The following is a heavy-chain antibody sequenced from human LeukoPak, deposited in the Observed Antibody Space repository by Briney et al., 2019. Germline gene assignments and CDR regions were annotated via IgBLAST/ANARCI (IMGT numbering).Heavy chain of an antibody. CDR1: GYTITGYY. V-gene: IGHV1-2*06. J-gene: IGHJ4*02. Sequence: GASVKVSCKASGYTITGYYMHWVRQAPGQGLEWMGRINPNSGGTNSAQKFQGRITMTRDTSINTAYMELSRLRSDDTAVYYCARYRGDDTVSYFDSWGQGTLVTVSS. CDR3: ARYRGDDTVSYFDS. D-gene: IGHD3-22*01. CDR2: INPNSGGT.